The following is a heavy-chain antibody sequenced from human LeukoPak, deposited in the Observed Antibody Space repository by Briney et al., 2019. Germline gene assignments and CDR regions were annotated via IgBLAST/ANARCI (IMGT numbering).Heavy chain of an antibody. CDR1: GYTFTGYY. V-gene: IGHV1-2*02. CDR2: IKPNSGGT. Sequence: ASVKVSCKASGYTFTGYYMHWVRQAPGQGVEWMGCIKPNSGGTNFAQKFQGRVTMTRDTSINTADMELSRLTSDDTAVYYCARGGPLYGDNDPRWFDPWGQGTLVTVSS. D-gene: IGHD4/OR15-4a*01. J-gene: IGHJ5*02. CDR3: ARGGPLYGDNDPRWFDP.